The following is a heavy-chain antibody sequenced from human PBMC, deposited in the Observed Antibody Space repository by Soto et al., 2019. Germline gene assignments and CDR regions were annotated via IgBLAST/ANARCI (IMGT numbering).Heavy chain of an antibody. CDR1: GFTFSNAW. CDR2: IKSKTDGGTT. CDR3: TTDRYCSGGSCYSTLTISDY. V-gene: IGHV3-15*01. D-gene: IGHD2-15*01. Sequence: VGSLRLSCAASGFTFSNAWMSWVRQAPGKGLEWVGRIKSKTDGGTTDYAAPVKGRFTISRDDSKNTLYLQMNSLKTEDTAVYYCTTDRYCSGGSCYSTLTISDYWGQGTLVTVSS. J-gene: IGHJ4*02.